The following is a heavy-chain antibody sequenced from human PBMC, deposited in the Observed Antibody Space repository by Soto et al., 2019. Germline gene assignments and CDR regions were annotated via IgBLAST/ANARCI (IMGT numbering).Heavy chain of an antibody. CDR2: ITSSGSNT. V-gene: IGHV3-23*01. D-gene: IGHD5-18*01. J-gene: IGHJ5*02. CDR1: GFTFSSYA. Sequence: GSLRLSCATSGFTFSSYAMSWVRQAPGKGLEWVSTITSSGSNTYYTDSVKGRFTISRDNSKNTLYLQMNSLRAEDTAVYYCAKEHDYGYYGWFDPWGQGTLVTVSS. CDR3: AKEHDYGYYGWFDP.